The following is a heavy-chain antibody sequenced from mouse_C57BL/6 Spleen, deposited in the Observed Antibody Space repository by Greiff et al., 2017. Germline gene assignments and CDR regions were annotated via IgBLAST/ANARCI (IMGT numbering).Heavy chain of an antibody. D-gene: IGHD1-1*01. Sequence: QVQLQQPGAELVKPGASVKLSCKASCYTFTSYWMHWVKQRPGQGLEWIGMIHPNSGSTNYNEKFKSKATLTVDKSSSTAYMQLSSLTSEDSAVYYCARRYGSSYAMDYWGQGTSVTVSS. J-gene: IGHJ4*01. CDR2: IHPNSGST. V-gene: IGHV1-64*01. CDR1: CYTFTSYW. CDR3: ARRYGSSYAMDY.